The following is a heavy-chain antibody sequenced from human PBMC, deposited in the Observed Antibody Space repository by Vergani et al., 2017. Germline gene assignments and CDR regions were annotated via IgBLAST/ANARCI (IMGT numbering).Heavy chain of an antibody. Sequence: EVQLVPSGAEVKKPGESLTISCKGSGYSFTSYWIGWVRRMPGKGLECMGIIYPGDSDTRYSPSFQGQVTISADKFIRTAYLQWSSLKASDTAMYYCARSIVVVSGWFDPWGQGTLVTVSS. CDR1: GYSFTSYW. CDR3: ARSIVVVSGWFDP. CDR2: IYPGDSDT. D-gene: IGHD2-2*01. V-gene: IGHV5-51*03. J-gene: IGHJ5*02.